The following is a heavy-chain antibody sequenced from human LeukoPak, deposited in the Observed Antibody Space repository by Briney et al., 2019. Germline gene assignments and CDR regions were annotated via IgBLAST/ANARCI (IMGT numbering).Heavy chain of an antibody. Sequence: SETLSLTCTVSGGSISSSSYYWGWIRQPPGKGLEWIGSIYYSGSTYYNPSLKSRVTISVDTSKNQFSLKLSSVTAADTAVYFCTRDPLRSSFDPWGQGILVTVSS. CDR1: GGSISSSSYY. CDR3: TRDPLRSSFDP. CDR2: IYYSGST. D-gene: IGHD6-13*01. J-gene: IGHJ5*02. V-gene: IGHV4-39*02.